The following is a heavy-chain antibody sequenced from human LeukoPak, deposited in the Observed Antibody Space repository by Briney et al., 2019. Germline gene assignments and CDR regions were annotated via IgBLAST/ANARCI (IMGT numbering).Heavy chain of an antibody. Sequence: ASVKLSGTPSGYTFSSYGISRVRQAPGQGLEWMGWISGYNGNTNYAQKLQGRVTMTTDTSTSTAYMELRSLRSDDTAVYYCARAPLYGSCEYWGQGTLWTVSS. CDR3: ARAPLYGSCEY. V-gene: IGHV1-18*01. CDR2: ISGYNGNT. D-gene: IGHD6-6*01. J-gene: IGHJ4*02. CDR1: GYTFSSYG.